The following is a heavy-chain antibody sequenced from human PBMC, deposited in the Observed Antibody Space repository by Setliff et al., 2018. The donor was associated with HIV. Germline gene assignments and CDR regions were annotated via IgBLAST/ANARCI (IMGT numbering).Heavy chain of an antibody. CDR2: IIPAFGTA. D-gene: IGHD3-22*01. CDR1: GDTLSIHP. Sequence: SVKVSCKTSGDTLSIHPISWVRQAPGRGLDWMGGIIPAFGTANYAQKFQDRVTITTDESTTTVFMELTGLRSEDTAVYYCARDYSPTFYYYDSSGTFDYWGQGTLVTVSS. V-gene: IGHV1-69*05. CDR3: ARDYSPTFYYYDSSGTFDY. J-gene: IGHJ4*02.